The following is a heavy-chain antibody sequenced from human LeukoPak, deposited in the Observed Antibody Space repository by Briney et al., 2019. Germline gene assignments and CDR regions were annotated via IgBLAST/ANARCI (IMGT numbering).Heavy chain of an antibody. CDR1: GFTFDDYG. V-gene: IGHV3-20*04. CDR2: INWNGGST. D-gene: IGHD1-26*01. J-gene: IGHJ3*02. CDR3: ARLGVGATRDAFDI. Sequence: GGSLRLSCAASGFTFDDYGMSWVRLAPGKGLEWVSGINWNGGSTGYADSVKGRFTISRDNAKNSLYLQMNSLRAEDTALYYCARLGVGATRDAFDIWGQGTMVTVSS.